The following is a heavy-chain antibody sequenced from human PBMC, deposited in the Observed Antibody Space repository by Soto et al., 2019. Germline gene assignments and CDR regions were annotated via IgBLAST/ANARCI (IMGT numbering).Heavy chain of an antibody. CDR3: ARDQLGSGLYFWFDP. Sequence: PSETLSLTCTVSGGSISTYYWSWIRQPPGKGLEWIGYIYYDGSTSYNPSLRSRVTISVDTSKNQFSLTLSSVTSADTAVYYCARDQLGSGLYFWFDPWGPGTLVTVSS. D-gene: IGHD6-25*01. CDR1: GGSISTYY. CDR2: IYYDGST. J-gene: IGHJ5*02. V-gene: IGHV4-59*01.